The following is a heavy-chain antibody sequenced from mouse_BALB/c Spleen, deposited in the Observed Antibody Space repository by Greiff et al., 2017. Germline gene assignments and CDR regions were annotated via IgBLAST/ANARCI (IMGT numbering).Heavy chain of an antibody. CDR1: GFTFSSYT. CDR2: ISSGGSYT. J-gene: IGHJ3*01. CDR3: TRDGGNYFAY. D-gene: IGHD2-1*01. V-gene: IGHV5-6-4*01. Sequence: EVKLVESGGGLVKPGGSLKLSCAASGFTFSSYTMSWVRQTPEKRLEWVATISSGGSYTYYPDSVKGRFTISRDNAKNTLYLQMSSLKSEDTAMYYCTRDGGNYFAYWGQGTLVTVSA.